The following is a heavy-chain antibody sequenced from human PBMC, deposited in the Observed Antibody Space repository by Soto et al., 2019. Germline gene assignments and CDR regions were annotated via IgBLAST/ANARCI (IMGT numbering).Heavy chain of an antibody. J-gene: IGHJ6*03. CDR1: GFTFSSYS. D-gene: IGHD3-3*01. CDR2: ISSSSSYI. Sequence: GGSLRLSCAASGFTFSSYSMNWVRQAPGKGLEWVSSISSSSSYIYYADSVKGRFTISRDNAKNSLYLQMNSLRAEDTAVYYCAREAFGVVIISSHYYYMDVWGKGTTVTVSS. V-gene: IGHV3-21*01. CDR3: AREAFGVVIISSHYYYMDV.